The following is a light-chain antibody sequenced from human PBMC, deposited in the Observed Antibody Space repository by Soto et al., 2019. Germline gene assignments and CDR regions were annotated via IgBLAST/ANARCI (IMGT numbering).Light chain of an antibody. CDR1: QGIRND. V-gene: IGKV1-6*01. Sequence: AIQVTQSPSSLSASVGDRVTITCRASQGIRNDLGWYQQKPGKPPKLLIYATSLLQSGVPSRFSGSGSGTDFTLTISSLQPEDFATYYCLQDYDYPRTFGGGTKVQIK. CDR3: LQDYDYPRT. CDR2: ATS. J-gene: IGKJ4*01.